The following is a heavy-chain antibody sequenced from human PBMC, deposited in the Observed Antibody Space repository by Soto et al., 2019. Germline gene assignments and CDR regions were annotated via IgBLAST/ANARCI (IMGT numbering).Heavy chain of an antibody. Sequence: QVQQVRSGAEVKKPGSSVKVPCKASGGTFSSYTISWVRQAPGQGLEWMARIIPIMNITNCAQKFQDRVTLTADTSTNTAYMELSSLTSEDTAVYYGSSQSMRPRPLPGYSFDYWGQGVLVTVSS. D-gene: IGHD6-6*01. J-gene: IGHJ4*02. CDR2: IIPIMNIT. CDR3: SSQSMRPRPLPGYSFDY. V-gene: IGHV1-69*02. CDR1: GGTFSSYT.